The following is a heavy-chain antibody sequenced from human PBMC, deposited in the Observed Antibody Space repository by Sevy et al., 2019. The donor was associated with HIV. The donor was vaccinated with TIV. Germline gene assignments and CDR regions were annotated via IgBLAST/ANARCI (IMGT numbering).Heavy chain of an antibody. V-gene: IGHV1-8*01. Sequence: ASVTVSCRASGYTFTTYDINWVRQATGQGLEWMGWMNPNNGNKGYAQKFQGRLTMTRNTSISTAYMELTSLRSDDTAVYYCARGFDGWDTSPGGLDVCGQGTTVTVSS. CDR3: ARGFDGWDTSPGGLDV. J-gene: IGHJ6*02. CDR2: MNPNNGNK. D-gene: IGHD1-26*01. CDR1: GYTFTTYD.